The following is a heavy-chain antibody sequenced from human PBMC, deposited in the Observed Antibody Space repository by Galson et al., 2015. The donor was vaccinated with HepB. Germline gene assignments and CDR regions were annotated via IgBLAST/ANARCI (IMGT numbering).Heavy chain of an antibody. D-gene: IGHD1-26*01. J-gene: IGHJ5*02. CDR3: AKSGFARGGSGGWFDP. Sequence: SLRLSCAASGFPFSDYYMNWVRQAPGRGLEWVSGISESGVIIYYADSVKSRFTLSSDNSENTLYQLMNSLRVDDTAVYYCAKSGFARGGSGGWFDPRGPGTLVSV. CDR1: GFPFSDYY. V-gene: IGHV3-23*01. CDR2: ISESGVII.